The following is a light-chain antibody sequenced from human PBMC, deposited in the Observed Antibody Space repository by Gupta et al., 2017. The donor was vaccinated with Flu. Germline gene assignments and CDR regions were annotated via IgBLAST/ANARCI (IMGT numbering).Light chain of an antibody. V-gene: IGKV1-39*01. J-gene: IGKJ2*01. CDR2: TAS. CDR3: QQINSYPPT. Sequence: GDRVTITCRASQSISTFLNWYQQRPGKAPRLLIYTASSLQSGVPSRFSGSGSGTEFTLTISSLQPEDFATYYCQQINSYPPTFGQGTKLDIK. CDR1: QSISTF.